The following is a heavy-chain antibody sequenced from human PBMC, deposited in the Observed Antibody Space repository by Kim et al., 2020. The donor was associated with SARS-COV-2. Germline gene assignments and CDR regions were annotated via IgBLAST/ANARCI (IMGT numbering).Heavy chain of an antibody. CDR3: ARSEFAIAPDH. J-gene: IGHJ4*02. CDR1: GFTFDDYT. CDR2: ITWNAGSL. V-gene: IGHV3-43*01. Sequence: GGSLRLSCVASGFTFDDYTMHWVRQAPLRGLEWVSLITWNAGSLSYIDSVKGRFTISRDNTRNSLFLQMNGLRSDDTAIYYCARSEFAIAPDHWGQGTLVTIAS.